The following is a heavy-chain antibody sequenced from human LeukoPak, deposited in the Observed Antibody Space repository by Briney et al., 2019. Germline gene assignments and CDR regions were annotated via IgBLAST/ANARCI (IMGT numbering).Heavy chain of an antibody. CDR3: ATDPTMVRGVNL. J-gene: IGHJ3*01. Sequence: ASVKVSCKVSGYTLTELSMHWVRQVPGKGLEWMGGFDPEDGETIYAQKFQGRVTMTEDTSTDTAYMELSSLRSEDTAVYYCATDPTMVRGVNLWGQGTMVTVSS. V-gene: IGHV1-24*01. CDR1: GYTLTELS. D-gene: IGHD3-10*01. CDR2: FDPEDGET.